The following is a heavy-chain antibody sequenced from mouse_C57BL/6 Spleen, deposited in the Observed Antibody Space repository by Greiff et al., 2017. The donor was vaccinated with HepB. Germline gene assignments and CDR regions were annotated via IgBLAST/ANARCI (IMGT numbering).Heavy chain of an antibody. CDR2: IYPGSGST. J-gene: IGHJ2*01. CDR3: ARWGEYYGSSYYG. V-gene: IGHV1-55*01. Sequence: VQLQQPGAELVKPGASVKMSCKASGYTFTSYWITWVKQRPGQGLEWIGDIYPGSGSTNYNEKFKSKATLTVDTSSSTAYMQLSSLTSEDSAVYYCARWGEYYGSSYYGWGKGTTLTASS. CDR1: GYTFTSYW. D-gene: IGHD1-1*01.